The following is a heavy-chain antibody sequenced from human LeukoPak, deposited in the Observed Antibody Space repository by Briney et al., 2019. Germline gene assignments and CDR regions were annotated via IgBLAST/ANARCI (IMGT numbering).Heavy chain of an antibody. D-gene: IGHD6-13*01. CDR2: ISGSGGST. CDR1: GFTFSSYA. CDR3: AKDRSYSSSWYGDY. J-gene: IGHJ4*02. V-gene: IGHV3-23*01. Sequence: GGSLRLSCAASGFTFSSYAMSWVRQAPGKGLEWVSAISGSGGSTYYADSVKGRFTISRDNSKNTLYLQMNSLRAEDTAVCYCAKDRSYSSSWYGDYWGQGTLVTVSS.